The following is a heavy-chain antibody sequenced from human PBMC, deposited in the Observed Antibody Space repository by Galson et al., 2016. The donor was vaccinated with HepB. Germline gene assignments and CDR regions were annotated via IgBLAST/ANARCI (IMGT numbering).Heavy chain of an antibody. Sequence: SLRLSCAASGFNFRNYWMHWVRQAPGQGLVWVAVISDDGNNKYYTDSVKGRFTISRVNSENTLFLQMNGLGAEDTAVYYCARDLYSGYDFLFRGETSFDHWGQGAPVIVPS. J-gene: IGHJ4*02. CDR3: ARDLYSGYDFLFRGETSFDH. CDR1: GFNFRNYW. D-gene: IGHD5-12*01. CDR2: ISDDGNNK. V-gene: IGHV3-30-3*01.